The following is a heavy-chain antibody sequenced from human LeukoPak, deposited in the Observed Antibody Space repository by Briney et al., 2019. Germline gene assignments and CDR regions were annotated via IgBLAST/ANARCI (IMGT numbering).Heavy chain of an antibody. CDR2: IYFSGGDT. CDR1: GFTFTNYA. Sequence: GGSLRLSCAASGFTFTNYAVSWVRQAPGKGLEWVSTIYFSGGDTYSADSVKGRFTISRDNAKNTLYLQMNSLRAEDTAIYYCAKDQGEAVVPRRFDYWGQGTLVTVSS. J-gene: IGHJ4*02. D-gene: IGHD2-2*01. CDR3: AKDQGEAVVPRRFDY. V-gene: IGHV3-23*01.